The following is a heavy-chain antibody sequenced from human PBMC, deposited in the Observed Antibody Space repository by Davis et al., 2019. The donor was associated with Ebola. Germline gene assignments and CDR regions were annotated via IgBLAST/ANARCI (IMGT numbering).Heavy chain of an antibody. D-gene: IGHD5-24*01. CDR1: GGSLSSYY. V-gene: IGHV4-59*08. CDR2: IYYSGST. J-gene: IGHJ4*02. CDR3: ARQRRDGYSDFDY. Sequence: SETLSLTCTVSGGSLSSYYGSWIRQPPGKGLEWIGYIYYSGSTNYNPSLRSRVTISVDTSKNQFSLKLRSVTAADTAVYYCARQRRDGYSDFDYWGLGTLVTVS.